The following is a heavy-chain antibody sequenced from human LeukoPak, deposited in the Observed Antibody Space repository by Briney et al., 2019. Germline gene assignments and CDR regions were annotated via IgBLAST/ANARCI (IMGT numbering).Heavy chain of an antibody. V-gene: IGHV3-33*01. CDR2: IWYDGSNK. CDR1: GFTFSSYG. J-gene: IGHJ4*02. D-gene: IGHD1-1*01. Sequence: PGRSLRLPCAASGFTFSSYGMHWVRQAPGKGLEWVAVIWYDGSNKYYADSVKGRFTISRDNSKNTLYLQMNSLRAEDTAVYYCARDQVVGLESPSFDYWGQGTLVTVSS. CDR3: ARDQVVGLESPSFDY.